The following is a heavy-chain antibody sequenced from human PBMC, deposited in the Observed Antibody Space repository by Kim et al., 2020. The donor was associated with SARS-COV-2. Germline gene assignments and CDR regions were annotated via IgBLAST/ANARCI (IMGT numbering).Heavy chain of an antibody. J-gene: IGHJ3*02. CDR1: GFTFSNYW. V-gene: IGHV3-7*01. Sequence: GGSLRLSCKASGFTFSNYWMTWIRQVPGKGPGLVAHIKEDGTQKDYVDSVRGRFTVSRDNAQNSLYLQMNNLRVEDTAVYYCARDPYVKAFDMWGRGTMVIVS. CDR2: IKEDGTQK. CDR3: ARDPYVKAFDM. D-gene: IGHD2-8*01.